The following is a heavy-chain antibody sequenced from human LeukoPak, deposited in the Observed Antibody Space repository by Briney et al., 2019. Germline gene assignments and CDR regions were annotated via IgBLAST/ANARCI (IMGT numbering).Heavy chain of an antibody. CDR3: ARGRRGGIDY. V-gene: IGHV4-31*03. J-gene: IGHJ4*02. CDR1: GGSISSGGYY. Sequence: SETLSLTCTVSGGSISSGGYYWSWIRQHPGKGLEWIGYIYYSGSTYYNPSLKSRVTISVDTSKNQFSLKLSSVTAADTAVYYCARGRRGGIDYWGQGTLVTVSS. CDR2: IYYSGST.